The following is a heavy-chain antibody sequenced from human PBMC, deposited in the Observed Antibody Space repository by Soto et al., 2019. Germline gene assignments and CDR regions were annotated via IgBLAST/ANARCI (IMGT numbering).Heavy chain of an antibody. CDR3: ARAKAAAGIGVDY. D-gene: IGHD6-13*01. J-gene: IGHJ4*02. V-gene: IGHV1-2*04. CDR2: INPNSGGT. Sequence: QVQLVQSGAEVKKPGASLKVSCKASGYTFTGYYMHWVRQAPGQGLEWMGWINPNSGGTNYAQKFQGWVTMTRATSISTAYMELSRLRSDDTAVYYCARAKAAAGIGVDYWGQGTLVTVSS. CDR1: GYTFTGYY.